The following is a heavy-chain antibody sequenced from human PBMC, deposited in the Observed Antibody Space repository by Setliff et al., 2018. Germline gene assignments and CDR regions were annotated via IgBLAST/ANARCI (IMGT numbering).Heavy chain of an antibody. D-gene: IGHD3-3*01. CDR2: IYYSGST. CDR1: GGSISSSSYY. J-gene: IGHJ4*02. CDR3: ARRATYYNFWSGYYDY. V-gene: IGHV4-39*07. Sequence: SETLSLTCTVSGGSISSSSYYWGWIRQPPGKGLEWIGSIYYSGSTYYNPPLKSRVTISVDTSKNQFSLKLSSVTAADTAVYYCARRATYYNFWSGYYDYWGQGTLVTVSS.